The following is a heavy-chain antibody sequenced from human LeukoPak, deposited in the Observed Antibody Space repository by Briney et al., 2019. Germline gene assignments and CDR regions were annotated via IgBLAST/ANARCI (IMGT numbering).Heavy chain of an antibody. Sequence: GGSLRLSCAASRFTVSSNYMSWLSQAPGKGLDGVSVIYSGGSTYDADSVKRRFTISRNNAKNTHYLQTSSLRAEDTAVYYCARATSLGGDLDYWGQGTLVTVSS. J-gene: IGHJ4*02. V-gene: IGHV3-53*04. D-gene: IGHD4-17*01. CDR3: ARATSLGGDLDY. CDR2: IYSGGST. CDR1: RFTVSSNY.